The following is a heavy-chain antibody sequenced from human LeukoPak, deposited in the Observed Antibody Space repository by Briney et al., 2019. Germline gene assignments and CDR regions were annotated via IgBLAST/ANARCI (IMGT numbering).Heavy chain of an antibody. CDR3: ARDGATNAFDI. CDR2: IYYSGNT. D-gene: IGHD1-26*01. V-gene: IGHV4-59*11. CDR1: GVSISSHY. J-gene: IGHJ3*02. Sequence: SETLSLTCTVSGVSISSHYWSWIRQPPRKGLEWIGYIYYSGNTNYNPSLKSRVTISVDTSKNQFSLRLSSVTAADTAVYYCARDGATNAFDIWGQGTMVTASS.